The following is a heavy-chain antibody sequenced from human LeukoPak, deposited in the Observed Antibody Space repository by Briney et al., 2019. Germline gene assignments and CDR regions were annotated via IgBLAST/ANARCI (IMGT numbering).Heavy chain of an antibody. Sequence: PSETLSLICTVSGDSISSGSYYWGWIRQPPGKGLEWIGSIYYSGSTYYNPSLKSRVTISVDTSKNQFSLNLSSVTAADTAVYYCARLRFSSGWNFDYWGQGTLVTVSS. CDR3: ARLRFSSGWNFDY. CDR2: IYYSGST. V-gene: IGHV4-39*01. J-gene: IGHJ4*02. D-gene: IGHD6-19*01. CDR1: GDSISSGSYY.